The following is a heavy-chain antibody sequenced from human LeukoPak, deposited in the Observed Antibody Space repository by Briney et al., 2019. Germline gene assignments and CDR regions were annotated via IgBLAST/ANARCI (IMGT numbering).Heavy chain of an antibody. CDR1: GFTVSSNY. D-gene: IGHD1/OR15-1a*01. CDR2: IYSGGTT. CDR3: ARDGYGNNYMDV. Sequence: PGGSLRLSCAASGFTVSSNYMSWVRQAPEKVLEWVSVIYSGGTTYYADSVKGRFTISRDNSKNTLYLQMNSLRAEDTAVYYCARDGYGNNYMDVWGKGTTVTVSS. J-gene: IGHJ6*03. V-gene: IGHV3-53*01.